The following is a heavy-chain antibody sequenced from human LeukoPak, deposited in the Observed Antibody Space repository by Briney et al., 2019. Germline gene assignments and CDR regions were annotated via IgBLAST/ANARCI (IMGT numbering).Heavy chain of an antibody. D-gene: IGHD3-22*01. V-gene: IGHV3-23*01. J-gene: IGHJ4*02. CDR1: GFTFSSYG. CDR3: AKGHGDSSGYYYFDS. Sequence: GGSLRLSCAASGFTFSSYGMSWVRQAPGKGLEWVSAIRGNADTTYYADSVKGRFTIFRDNSKNMLYLQMNSLRVEDTAVYYCAKGHGDSSGYYYFDSWGQGTLVTVPS. CDR2: IRGNADTT.